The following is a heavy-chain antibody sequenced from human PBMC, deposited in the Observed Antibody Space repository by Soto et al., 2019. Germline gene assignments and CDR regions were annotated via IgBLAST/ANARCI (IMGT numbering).Heavy chain of an antibody. CDR1: GFTFSSYA. J-gene: IGHJ5*02. V-gene: IGHV3-23*01. CDR2: ISGSGSST. CDR3: AKDFRGSGWYLRSWFDP. Sequence: PGGSLRLSCAASGFTFSSYAVSWVRQAPGKGLEWVSAISGSGSSTYYADSVKGRFTISRDNSKNTLYLQMNSLRAEDTAVYYCAKDFRGSGWYLRSWFDPWGQGTLVTVSS. D-gene: IGHD6-19*01.